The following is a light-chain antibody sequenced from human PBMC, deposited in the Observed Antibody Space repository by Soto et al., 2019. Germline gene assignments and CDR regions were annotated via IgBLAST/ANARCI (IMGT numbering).Light chain of an antibody. CDR2: DDS. V-gene: IGLV3-21*02. CDR1: NIGSQS. Sequence: SYELTQPPSVSVAQGQTARITCGGDNIGSQSVHWHQQRPNQAPVLVVYDDSDRPSGIPERFSGSNSGNTATLTISRVEAGDEADFYCQVCHSSNDHCVFGRGTKVTVL. CDR3: QVCHSSNDHCV. J-gene: IGLJ1*01.